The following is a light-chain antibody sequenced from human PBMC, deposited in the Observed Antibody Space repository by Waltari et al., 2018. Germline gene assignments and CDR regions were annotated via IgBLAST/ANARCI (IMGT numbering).Light chain of an antibody. Sequence: QSALTQEPSLSGTVGQTVNLSCTGNINNIGSYHFGWYQQISHGAPKTVLFGNSLPSGIPDRFSGSKSGTTASLTISGLQPEDEADYYCSTWDYRLSAWVFGGGTKLTVL. CDR2: GNS. V-gene: IGLV1-44*01. CDR3: STWDYRLSAWV. CDR1: INNIGSYH. J-gene: IGLJ3*02.